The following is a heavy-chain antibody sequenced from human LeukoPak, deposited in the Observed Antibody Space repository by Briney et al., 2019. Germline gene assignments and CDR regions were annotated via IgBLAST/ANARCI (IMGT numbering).Heavy chain of an antibody. CDR1: GGSISSGGYY. J-gene: IGHJ4*02. CDR3: GRDRSGYSYPRGYFDY. V-gene: IGHV4-30-2*01. CDR2: IYHSGST. D-gene: IGHD5-18*01. Sequence: SETLSLTCTVSGGSISSGGYYWSWIRQPPGKGLEWIGYIYHSGSTYYTPSPKSRVTISVDRSKNPFSLKLSSVTAADAAVYYCGRDRSGYSYPRGYFDYWGQGTLVTVSS.